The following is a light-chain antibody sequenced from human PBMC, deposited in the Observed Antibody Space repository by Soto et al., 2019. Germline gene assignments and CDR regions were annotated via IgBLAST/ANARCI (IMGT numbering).Light chain of an antibody. CDR1: SSDVGGYDY. J-gene: IGLJ2*01. Sequence: QSALTQPPSASGSPGQSVTISCTGTSSDVGGYDYVSWYQHHPGKAPKLIIYEVTKRPSGVPDRFSGSKSGNTASLTVSGLQAEDEADYYCSSYAGSNNPVVFGGGTKLTVL. V-gene: IGLV2-8*01. CDR3: SSYAGSNNPVV. CDR2: EVT.